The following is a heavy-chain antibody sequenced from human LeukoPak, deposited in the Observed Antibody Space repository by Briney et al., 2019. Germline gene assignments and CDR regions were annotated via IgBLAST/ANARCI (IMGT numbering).Heavy chain of an antibody. Sequence: GGSLRLSCAASGFIFSDTYMNWIRQAPGKGLEWVSAISGDSRYIYYADSVRGRFTISRDNAENSLYLQMHSLRVEDTAVYYCARAPTVLVGYCSSSSCQADYWGQGTLVTVSS. D-gene: IGHD2-2*01. V-gene: IGHV3-21*01. CDR1: GFIFSDTY. CDR3: ARAPTVLVGYCSSSSCQADY. J-gene: IGHJ4*02. CDR2: ISGDSRYI.